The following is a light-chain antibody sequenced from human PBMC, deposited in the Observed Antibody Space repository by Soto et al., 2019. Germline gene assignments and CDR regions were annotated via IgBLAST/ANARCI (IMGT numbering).Light chain of an antibody. V-gene: IGKV3-20*01. CDR1: QSVSSSY. Sequence: THSPGTLYLSPGERATLSCRASQSVSSSYLAWYQQKPGQAPRLLIYGASSRATGIPDRFSGSGSGTDFTLTISRLEPEDFAVYYCQQYGSSPLTFGGGTKVDI. J-gene: IGKJ4*01. CDR2: GAS. CDR3: QQYGSSPLT.